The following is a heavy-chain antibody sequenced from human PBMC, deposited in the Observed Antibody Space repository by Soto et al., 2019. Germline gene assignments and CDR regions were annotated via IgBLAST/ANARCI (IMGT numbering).Heavy chain of an antibody. J-gene: IGHJ6*02. CDR1: GGTFSTSA. CDR3: ARDKDRQQLGGNYYYILDV. V-gene: IGHV1-69*12. D-gene: IGHD3-3*02. CDR2: IMPVFATP. Sequence: QVQLMQSGAEVKKPGSSVNVSCKASGGTFSTSAISWVRQAPGEGLAWVGGIMPVFATPDYAQKFQGRVTISADESTTTAYLELTSLTTDDTAVYYCARDKDRQQLGGNYYYILDVWGQGTAITVSS.